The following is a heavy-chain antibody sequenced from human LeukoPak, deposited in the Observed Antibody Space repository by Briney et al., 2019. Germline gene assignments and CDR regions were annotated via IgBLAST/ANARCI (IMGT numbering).Heavy chain of an antibody. CDR3: ARGDSDYGDGGLDY. V-gene: IGHV4-31*03. D-gene: IGHD4-17*01. J-gene: IGHJ4*02. Sequence: SQTLSLTCIVSGDSISSGGYYWSWIRQHPGEGLEWIGYLYYSGSTFYSPSLKSRLTISRDTSKNQFSLTLGSVTAADTAVYYWARGDSDYGDGGLDYWGQGTLVTVSS. CDR2: LYYSGST. CDR1: GDSISSGGYY.